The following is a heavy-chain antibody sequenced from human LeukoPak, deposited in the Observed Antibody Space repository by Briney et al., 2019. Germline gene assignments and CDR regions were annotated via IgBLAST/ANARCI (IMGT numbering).Heavy chain of an antibody. J-gene: IGHJ4*02. Sequence: SETLSLTCAVSGYSISSGYYWGWIRQPPGKGLEWIGSIYHSGSTYYNPSLKSRVTISVDTSKNQFSLKLSSVTAADTAVYYCARDGCSGGSCYSGDYWGQGTLVTVSS. V-gene: IGHV4-38-2*02. CDR2: IYHSGST. D-gene: IGHD2-15*01. CDR1: GYSISSGYY. CDR3: ARDGCSGGSCYSGDY.